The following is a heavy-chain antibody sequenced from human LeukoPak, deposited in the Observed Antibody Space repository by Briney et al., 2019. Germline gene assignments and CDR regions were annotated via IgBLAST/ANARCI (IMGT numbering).Heavy chain of an antibody. V-gene: IGHV3-21*01. CDR1: GFTFISYT. CDR3: AREEQQLVYFDY. D-gene: IGHD6-13*01. CDR2: ISSSSSYI. Sequence: PGGSLRLSCAASGFTFISYTMNWVRQAPGKGLERVSSISSSSSYIYYADSVKGRFTVSRDNAKNSLYLQMNSLRAEDTAVYYCAREEQQLVYFDYWGQGTLVTVSS. J-gene: IGHJ4*02.